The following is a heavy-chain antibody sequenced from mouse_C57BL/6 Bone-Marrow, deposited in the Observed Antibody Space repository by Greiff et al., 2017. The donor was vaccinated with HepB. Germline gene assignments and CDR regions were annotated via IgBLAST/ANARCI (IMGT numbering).Heavy chain of an antibody. CDR1: GFTFSSYA. Sequence: EVQGVESGGGLVKPGGSLKLSCAASGFTFSSYAMSWVRQTPEKRLEWVATISDGGSYTYYPDNVKGRFTISRDNAKNNLYLQMSHLKSEDTAMYYCARGKIYFDYWGQGTTLTVSS. J-gene: IGHJ2*01. CDR3: ARGKIYFDY. V-gene: IGHV5-4*01. CDR2: ISDGGSYT.